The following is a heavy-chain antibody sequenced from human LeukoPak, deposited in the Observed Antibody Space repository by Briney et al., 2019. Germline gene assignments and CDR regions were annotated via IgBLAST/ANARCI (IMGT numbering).Heavy chain of an antibody. V-gene: IGHV3-48*01. CDR2: ISGNRDTI. J-gene: IGHJ4*02. D-gene: IGHD4-17*01. CDR1: GFTFSSYS. Sequence: GGSLRLSCAASGFTFSSYSMNWVRQAPRKGLEWVSYISGNRDTIYYADSVKGRFTISRDNAKNSLYLQMNSLRAEDTAVYYCARDSYGDYYFDYWGQGTLVTVSS. CDR3: ARDSYGDYYFDY.